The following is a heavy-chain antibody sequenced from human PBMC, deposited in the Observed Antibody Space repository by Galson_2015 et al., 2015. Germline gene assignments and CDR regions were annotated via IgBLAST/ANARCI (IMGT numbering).Heavy chain of an antibody. CDR2: VNPNRGDT. CDR1: GYPFTGYY. Sequence: SVKVSCKASGYPFTGYYVHWVRQAPGQGLKWMGWVNPNRGDTKYSQKFQGRVTMTNNTSIATAYMELSRLRPDDTAVYYCARGMYYYDTSGSSFAYWGQGTLVTVSS. D-gene: IGHD3-22*01. CDR3: ARGMYYYDTSGSSFAY. J-gene: IGHJ4*02. V-gene: IGHV1-2*02.